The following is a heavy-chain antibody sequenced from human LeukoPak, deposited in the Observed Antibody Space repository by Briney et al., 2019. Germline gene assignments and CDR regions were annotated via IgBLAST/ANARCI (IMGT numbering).Heavy chain of an antibody. V-gene: IGHV3-30*02. CDR1: GFTFSSYG. Sequence: GGSLRLSCAASGFTFSSYGMHWVRQAPGKGLEWVAFIRYDGSNKYYADSVKGRFTISRDNSKNTLYLQMNSLRAEDTAVYYCAKDDYRGQYYFDYWGQGTLVTVSS. CDR3: AKDDYRGQYYFDY. J-gene: IGHJ4*02. D-gene: IGHD4-11*01. CDR2: IRYDGSNK.